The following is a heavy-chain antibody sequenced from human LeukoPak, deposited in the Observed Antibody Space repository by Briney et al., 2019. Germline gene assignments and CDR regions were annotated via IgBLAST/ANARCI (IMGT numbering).Heavy chain of an antibody. CDR3: AKGHDDFRQFDC. V-gene: IGHV1-69*13. D-gene: IGHD3-3*01. J-gene: IGHJ4*02. CDR1: GGTFANYA. CDR2: IIPIFGTG. Sequence: GASVKVSCKASGGTFANYAISCVRKAPGQGLEWMGGIIPIFGTGHSAQKFQGRVTITADESTRTTHMELRSLRSDDTAVYYCAKGHDDFRQFDCWGQGTLVTVSS.